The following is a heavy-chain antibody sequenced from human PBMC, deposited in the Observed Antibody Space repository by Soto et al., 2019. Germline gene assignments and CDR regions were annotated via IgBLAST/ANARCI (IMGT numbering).Heavy chain of an antibody. Sequence: QLQLQESGPGLVKPSETLSLTCTVSGGSISSSSYYWGWIRQPPGKGLEWIGSIYYSGSTYYNPSLKSLVTISVDTSKNQFSLKLSSVTAADTAVYYCARHEERTGTTLWFDPWGQGTLVTVSS. D-gene: IGHD1-7*01. CDR1: GGSISSSSYY. CDR3: ARHEERTGTTLWFDP. J-gene: IGHJ5*02. CDR2: IYYSGST. V-gene: IGHV4-39*01.